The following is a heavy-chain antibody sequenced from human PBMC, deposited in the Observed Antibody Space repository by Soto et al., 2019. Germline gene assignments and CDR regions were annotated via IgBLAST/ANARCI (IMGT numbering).Heavy chain of an antibody. J-gene: IGHJ3*02. D-gene: IGHD3-22*01. CDR1: GYTFTSYA. V-gene: IGHV1-3*01. Sequence: ASVKVSCKASGYTFTSYAMHWVRQAPGQRLEWMGWINAGNGNTKYSQKFQGRVTITRDTSASTAYMELSSLRSEDTAVYYCASTKGPITMIVLAIDIWGQGTMVTVSS. CDR2: INAGNGNT. CDR3: ASTKGPITMIVLAIDI.